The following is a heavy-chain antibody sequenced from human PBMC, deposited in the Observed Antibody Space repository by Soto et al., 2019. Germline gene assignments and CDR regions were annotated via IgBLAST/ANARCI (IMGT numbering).Heavy chain of an antibody. J-gene: IGHJ5*02. Sequence: QVQLVQSGAEVKKPGASVKVSCKASGVTFTSHAINWIRQTTGQGLEWMGCMNPNSGNTNSTQKFQGRVTMTRNTSINTANMELTNLRSEDTAIYYCASDMSTTWGQGTLVTVSS. CDR2: MNPNSGNT. D-gene: IGHD2-2*01. V-gene: IGHV1-8*01. CDR1: GVTFTSHA. CDR3: ASDMSTT.